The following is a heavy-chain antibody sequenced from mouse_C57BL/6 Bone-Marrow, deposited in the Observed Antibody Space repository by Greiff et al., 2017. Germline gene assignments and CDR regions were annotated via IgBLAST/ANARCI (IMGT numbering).Heavy chain of an antibody. V-gene: IGHV1-72*01. Sequence: QVQLQQPGAELVKPGASVKLSCKASGYTFTSYWMHWVKQRPGRGLEWIGRIDPNSGGTKYNETFKSKATLTVDKPSSTAYMQLSSLTSEDSAVYYCARRLFITTVSYWYFDVWGTGTTVTVSS. CDR3: ARRLFITTVSYWYFDV. J-gene: IGHJ1*03. CDR2: IDPNSGGT. CDR1: GYTFTSYW. D-gene: IGHD1-1*01.